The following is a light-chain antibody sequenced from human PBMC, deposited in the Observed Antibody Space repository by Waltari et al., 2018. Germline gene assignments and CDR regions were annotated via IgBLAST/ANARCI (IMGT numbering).Light chain of an antibody. J-gene: IGKJ2*03. V-gene: IGKV2-40*01. Sequence: DIVMTQSQLSLPITPGEPASIPCRSRQSLLQSNGNTYLHWYLQRPGQSPQLLIYGGSNRASGVPYRFSGSGSGTAFTLKIRKVEAEAVGVYYCVHTIAFPFSFGQGTKVEIK. CDR1: QSLLQSNGNTY. CDR3: VHTIAFPFS. CDR2: GGS.